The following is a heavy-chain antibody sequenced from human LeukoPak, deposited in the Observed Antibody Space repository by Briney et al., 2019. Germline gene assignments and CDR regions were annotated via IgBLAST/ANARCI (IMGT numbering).Heavy chain of an antibody. J-gene: IGHJ4*02. CDR3: ATRRIAVAAPFDY. V-gene: IGHV4-59*01. CDR2: IYYSGST. D-gene: IGHD6-19*01. Sequence: SETLSLTCAVSGPSLTSYYWSWLRQPPGKGLEWIGYIYYSGSTNYNPSLKSRVTMSVDTSKNEFSLKLSSVTTADTAVYYCATRRIAVAAPFDYWGQGTLVTVSS. CDR1: GPSLTSYY.